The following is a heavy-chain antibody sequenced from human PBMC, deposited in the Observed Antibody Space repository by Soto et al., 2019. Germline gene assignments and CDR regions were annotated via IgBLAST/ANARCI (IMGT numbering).Heavy chain of an antibody. CDR3: ARAERFPRSWFDT. D-gene: IGHD3-10*01. CDR2: VYSTGST. CDR1: GASIRGSYYF. Sequence: LSLTCTVTGASIRGSYYFWSWIRQPPGEGLEWLGYVYSTGSTYYNPSLQSRITISLDTSNSQFSLKLTSVTAADTAMYFCARAERFPRSWFDTWGQGTQVTVSS. V-gene: IGHV4-30-4*08. J-gene: IGHJ5*02.